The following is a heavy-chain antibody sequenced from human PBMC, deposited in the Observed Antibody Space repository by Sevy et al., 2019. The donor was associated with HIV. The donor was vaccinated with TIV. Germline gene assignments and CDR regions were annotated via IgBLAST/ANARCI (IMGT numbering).Heavy chain of an antibody. J-gene: IGHJ4*02. CDR2: ISGSGGST. CDR1: GFTFSSYA. D-gene: IGHD3-10*01. CDR3: AKGPPVLLWFGELYYFDY. Sequence: GGSLRRSCAASGFTFSSYAMSWVRQAPGKGLEWVSAISGSGGSTYYADSVKGRFTISRDNSKNTLYLQMNSLRAEDTAVYYCAKGPPVLLWFGELYYFDYWGQGTLVTVSS. V-gene: IGHV3-23*01.